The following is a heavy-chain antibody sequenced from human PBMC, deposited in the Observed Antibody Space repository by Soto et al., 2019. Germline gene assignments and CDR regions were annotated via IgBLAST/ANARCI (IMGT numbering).Heavy chain of an antibody. J-gene: IGHJ4*02. Sequence: QVQLVESGGGVVQAGTSLRLSCVASGFTFSNYGMHWVRQAPGKGLEWGAAVWDDGGNAYYAEPVKGRFTISRDNSKNTLYLQMNSLRAEDTAVYYCAKSGLRMLDYFDHWCQGTLVTVSS. CDR2: VWDDGGNA. V-gene: IGHV3-33*06. D-gene: IGHD3-3*01. CDR3: AKSGLRMLDYFDH. CDR1: GFTFSNYG.